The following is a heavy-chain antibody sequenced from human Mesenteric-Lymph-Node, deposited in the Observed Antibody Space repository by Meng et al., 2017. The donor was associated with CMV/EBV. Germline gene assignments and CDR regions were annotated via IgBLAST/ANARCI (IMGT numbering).Heavy chain of an antibody. CDR2: ISRSDSYR. Sequence: GESLKISCSASGFSLSGYNMDWVRQAPGKGPEWVSSISRSDSYRHYADSVKGRFTISRDNAKNSVDLQMTSLRAEDTAVYFCARQLLCSSSIYAARRWGQGTLVTVSS. D-gene: IGHD2-2*01. J-gene: IGHJ4*02. V-gene: IGHV3-21*04. CDR3: ARQLLCSSSIYAARR. CDR1: GFSLSGYN.